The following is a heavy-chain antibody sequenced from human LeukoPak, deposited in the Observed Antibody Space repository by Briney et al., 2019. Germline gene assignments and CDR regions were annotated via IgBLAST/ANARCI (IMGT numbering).Heavy chain of an antibody. V-gene: IGHV1-8*01. J-gene: IGHJ4*02. CDR2: MNPDSANT. CDR3: ARARLVRGPVTPLYYFDY. Sequence: ASVKVSCKASGYTFTTYDINWVRQATGQGLEWMGWMNPDSANTGYAQKFQGRVTITRNTSISTAYMELNSLRSDDTAVYYCARARLVRGPVTPLYYFDYWGQGVLVTVSS. CDR1: GYTFTTYD. D-gene: IGHD2-8*02.